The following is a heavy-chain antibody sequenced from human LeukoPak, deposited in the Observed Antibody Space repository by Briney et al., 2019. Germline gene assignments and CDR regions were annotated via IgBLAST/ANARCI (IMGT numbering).Heavy chain of an antibody. CDR3: ARDRKYGSGITFDY. J-gene: IGHJ4*02. V-gene: IGHV1-2*02. CDR2: INPNSGGT. D-gene: IGHD3-10*01. Sequence: ASVKVSFKASGYTFTGYYMHWVRQAPGQGLEWMGWINPNSGGTNYAQKFQGRVTMTRDTSISTAYMELSRLRSDDTAVYYCARDRKYGSGITFDYWGQGTLVTVSS. CDR1: GYTFTGYY.